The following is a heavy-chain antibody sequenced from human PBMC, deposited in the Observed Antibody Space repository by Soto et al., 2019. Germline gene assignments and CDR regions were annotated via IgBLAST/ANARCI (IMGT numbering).Heavy chain of an antibody. D-gene: IGHD3-22*01. V-gene: IGHV4-61*01. CDR1: GGSVSSGSYY. Sequence: QVQLQESGPGLVKPSETLSLTCTVSGGSVSSGSYYWSWIRQPPGKGLEWIGYIYYSGSTNYNPSLKSRVTISVDTSKNQFSLKLSSVTAADTAVYYCARMINSWNNWFDPWGQGTLVTVSS. CDR3: ARMINSWNNWFDP. J-gene: IGHJ5*02. CDR2: IYYSGST.